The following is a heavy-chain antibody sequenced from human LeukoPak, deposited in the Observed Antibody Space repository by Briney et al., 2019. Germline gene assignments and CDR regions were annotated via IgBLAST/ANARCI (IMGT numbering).Heavy chain of an antibody. CDR1: GGSISSYY. Sequence: SETLSLTCTVSGGSISSYYWSWIRQPPGKGLEWIGYIYYSGSTNYNPSPKSRVTISVDTSKNQFSLKLSSVTAADTAVYYCARVGCSGGSCYSDAFDIWGQGTMVTVSS. CDR3: ARVGCSGGSCYSDAFDI. J-gene: IGHJ3*02. V-gene: IGHV4-59*01. D-gene: IGHD2-15*01. CDR2: IYYSGST.